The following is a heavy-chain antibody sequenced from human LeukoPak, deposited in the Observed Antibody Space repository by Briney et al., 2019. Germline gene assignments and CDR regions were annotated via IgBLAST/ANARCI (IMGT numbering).Heavy chain of an antibody. V-gene: IGHV1-69*13. Sequence: ASVKVSCTASGGTFSSYAISWVRQAPGQGLEWMGGIIPIFGTANYAQKFQGRVTITADESTSTAYMELSSLRSEDTAVYYCARGRLGYCSSTSCFNFDYWGQGTLVTVSS. CDR1: GGTFSSYA. CDR2: IIPIFGTA. CDR3: ARGRLGYCSSTSCFNFDY. J-gene: IGHJ4*02. D-gene: IGHD2-2*01.